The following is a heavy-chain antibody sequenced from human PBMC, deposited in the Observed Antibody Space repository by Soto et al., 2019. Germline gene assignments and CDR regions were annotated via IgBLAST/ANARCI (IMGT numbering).Heavy chain of an antibody. Sequence: SETLSLTCTVSGGSISSSSYYWGWIRQPPGKGLEWIGSIYYSGSTYYNPSLKSRVTISVDTSKNQFSLKLSSVTAADTAVYYCARQRSIAALPFDYWGQGTLVTVS. CDR2: IYYSGST. J-gene: IGHJ4*02. CDR1: GGSISSSSYY. CDR3: ARQRSIAALPFDY. D-gene: IGHD6-6*01. V-gene: IGHV4-39*01.